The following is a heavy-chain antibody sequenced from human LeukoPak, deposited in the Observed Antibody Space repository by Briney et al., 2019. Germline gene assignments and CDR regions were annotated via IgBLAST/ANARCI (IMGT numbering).Heavy chain of an antibody. CDR2: IYYSGRT. V-gene: IGHV4-31*03. J-gene: IGHJ6*02. Sequence: SQTLSLTCTVSGGSISSGGYYWSWIRQHPGKGREWIGYIYYSGRTYYNPSLRSRVTISVDTSKNQFSLKLSSVTDADTDVYYCARDRIRSIFGVGIGYYGMDVWGQGTTVTVSS. CDR1: GGSISSGGYY. CDR3: ARDRIRSIFGVGIGYYGMDV. D-gene: IGHD3-3*01.